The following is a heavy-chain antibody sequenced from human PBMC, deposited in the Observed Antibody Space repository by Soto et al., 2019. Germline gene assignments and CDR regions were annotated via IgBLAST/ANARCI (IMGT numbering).Heavy chain of an antibody. CDR1: GFTFSSYA. CDR3: AKGAGYCSGGSCLNDAFDI. J-gene: IGHJ3*02. D-gene: IGHD2-15*01. CDR2: ISGSGGST. Sequence: GGSLRLSCAASGFTFSSYAMSWVRQAPGKGLEWVSAISGSGGSTYYADSVKGRFTISRDNSKNTLYLQMNSLRAEDTAVYYSAKGAGYCSGGSCLNDAFDIWGQGTMVTVSS. V-gene: IGHV3-23*01.